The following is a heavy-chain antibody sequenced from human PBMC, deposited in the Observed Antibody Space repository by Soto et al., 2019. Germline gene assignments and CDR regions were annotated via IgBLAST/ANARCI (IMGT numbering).Heavy chain of an antibody. CDR1: GGYISSSSYY. V-gene: IGHV4-39*01. J-gene: IGHJ6*02. CDR3: ASLSYGMDF. Sequence: QVQLQESGPGLVKPSETLSLICPVSGGYISSSSYYWGWIRQPPGKGLEWIGSMYYSGNTHYNPSLKSRVTISIDTSKNQCSLNLSYVTAADTAAYYCASLSYGMDFWGQGTTVTVSS. CDR2: MYYSGNT.